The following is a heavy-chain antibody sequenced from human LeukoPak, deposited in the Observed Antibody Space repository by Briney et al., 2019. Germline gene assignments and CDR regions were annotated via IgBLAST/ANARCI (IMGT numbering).Heavy chain of an antibody. Sequence: GGSLRLSCAASGFTFSSYGMHWVRQAPGKGLEWVSVIYSDGNTYYADSVKGRFTISRDNSKNTLYLQMNSLRAEVTAVYYCARDFSGRGDAFDIWGQGTMVTVSS. CDR3: ARDFSGRGDAFDI. J-gene: IGHJ3*02. CDR2: IYSDGNT. D-gene: IGHD1-26*01. CDR1: GFTFSSYG. V-gene: IGHV3-53*01.